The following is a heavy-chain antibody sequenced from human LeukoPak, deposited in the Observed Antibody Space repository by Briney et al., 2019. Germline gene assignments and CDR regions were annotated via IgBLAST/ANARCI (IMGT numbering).Heavy chain of an antibody. CDR3: ARDPGGSTIYNWFDP. D-gene: IGHD2-2*01. Sequence: ASVKVSCKASGYTFTGYYMHWVRQAPGQGLEWMGWINPNSGGTNYAQKFQGRVTMTRDTSISTAYMELSRLRSDDTAVYYCARDPGGSTIYNWFDPWGQGTLVTVSS. J-gene: IGHJ5*02. CDR1: GYTFTGYY. V-gene: IGHV1-2*02. CDR2: INPNSGGT.